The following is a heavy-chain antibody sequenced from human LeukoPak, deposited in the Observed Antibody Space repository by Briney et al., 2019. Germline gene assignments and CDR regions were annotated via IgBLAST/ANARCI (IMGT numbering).Heavy chain of an antibody. CDR2: IIPIFGTA. V-gene: IGHV1-69*01. J-gene: IGHJ3*02. CDR3: ARGLFLVVQVAFDI. CDR1: GGTFSSYA. Sequence: SVKVSCRASGGTFSSYAISWVRQAPGQGLEWMGGIIPIFGTANYAQKFQGRVTITADESTSTAYMELSSLRAEDTAVYYCARGLFLVVQVAFDIWGQGTMVTVSS. D-gene: IGHD2-15*01.